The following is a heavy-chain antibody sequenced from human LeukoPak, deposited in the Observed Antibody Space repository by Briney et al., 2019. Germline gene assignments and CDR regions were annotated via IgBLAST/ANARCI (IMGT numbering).Heavy chain of an antibody. CDR1: EFTFSTDS. CDR2: ISSILSYI. D-gene: IGHD5-18*01. Sequence: PGGSLRLSCAASEFTFSTDSINWGREAPGKGLEWFSSISSILSYIYYADSLKGRFTISRDNAKNSLYLQMNSLRTEYTAAYNCLRLRGGYNYSLGPFDFWGQPTLLSVSS. V-gene: IGHV3-21*01. CDR3: LRLRGGYNYSLGPFDF. J-gene: IGHJ4*02.